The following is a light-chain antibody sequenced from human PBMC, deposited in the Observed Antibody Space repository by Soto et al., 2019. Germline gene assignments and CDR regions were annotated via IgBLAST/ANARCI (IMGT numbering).Light chain of an antibody. J-gene: IGKJ1*01. CDR2: AAS. Sequence: AIHLTHSPSSLSASVLYRVILTFLASQSIENHLAWYQQKPGKAPRLLINAASTLPGGVPSRFSGSGSGTDFTLTISSLEPEDFAAYYCQQRNNWPITFGQGTQVDIK. CDR3: QQRNNWPIT. CDR1: QSIENH. V-gene: IGKV1-6*01.